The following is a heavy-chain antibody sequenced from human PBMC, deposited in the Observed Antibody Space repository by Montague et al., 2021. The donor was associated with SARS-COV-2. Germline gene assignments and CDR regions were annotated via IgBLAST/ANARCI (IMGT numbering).Heavy chain of an antibody. CDR1: GFSLSTSGMC. Sequence: PELVKPTQTLTLTCTFPGFSLSTSGMCVSWIRQPPGKALEWLARIDWDDDKYYSTSLKTRLTISKDTSKNQVVLTMTNMDPVDTATYYCARMTVAGIPFDYWGQGTLVTVSS. D-gene: IGHD6-19*01. CDR3: ARMTVAGIPFDY. CDR2: IDWDDDK. J-gene: IGHJ4*02. V-gene: IGHV2-70*11.